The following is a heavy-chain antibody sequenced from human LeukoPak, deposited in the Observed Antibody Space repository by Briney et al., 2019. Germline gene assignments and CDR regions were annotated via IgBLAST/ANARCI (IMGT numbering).Heavy chain of an antibody. J-gene: IGHJ6*02. CDR3: ARDQRGYYYYGMDV. CDR2: IYYSGST. Sequence: SETLALTCTGSGGSLSRGGYYWSGIRPHPGNGLDGVGYIYYSGSTYYNPSLKSRVTLSVDTSKNQFSLKLSSVTAADTAVYYCARDQRGYYYYGMDVWGQGTTVTVSS. V-gene: IGHV4-31*03. CDR1: GGSLSRGGYY.